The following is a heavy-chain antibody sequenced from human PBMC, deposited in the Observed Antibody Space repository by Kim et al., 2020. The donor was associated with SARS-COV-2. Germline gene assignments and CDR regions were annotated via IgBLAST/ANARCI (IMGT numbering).Heavy chain of an antibody. D-gene: IGHD2-15*01. CDR1: GFTFSSYA. V-gene: IGHV3-23*01. J-gene: IGHJ4*02. CDR3: EKEGWGYCSGGSCYGTPFDY. Sequence: GGSLRLSCAASGFTFSSYAMSWVRQAPGKGLEWVSAISGSGGSTYYADSVKGRLTISRDNSKNTLYLQMNSRRAEDTAVYYCEKEGWGYCSGGSCYGTPFDYWGQGTLVTVSS. CDR2: ISGSGGST.